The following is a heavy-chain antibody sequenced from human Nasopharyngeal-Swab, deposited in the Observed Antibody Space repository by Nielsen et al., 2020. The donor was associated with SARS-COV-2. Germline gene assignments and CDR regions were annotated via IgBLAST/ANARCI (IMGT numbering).Heavy chain of an antibody. CDR1: GFTLSSYW. V-gene: IGHV3-74*01. CDR2: ISGDGSNT. J-gene: IGHJ6*02. D-gene: IGHD5-12*01. CDR3: AKDRDSGDDSGEYYHYYGMDV. Sequence: GGCLRLSCAASGFTLSSYWMHWVRQAPGKGLVWVSRISGDGSNTFYADSVKGRFTISRDNAKNTLYLQMNSLRAEDTAMYYCAKDRDSGDDSGEYYHYYGMDVWGQGTSVTVS.